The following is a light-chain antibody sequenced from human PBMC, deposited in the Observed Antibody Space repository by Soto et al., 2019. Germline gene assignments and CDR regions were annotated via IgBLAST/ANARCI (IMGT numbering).Light chain of an antibody. CDR1: QSVSTN. CDR2: AAS. J-gene: IGKJ3*01. CDR3: QEYSKWPLFP. Sequence: EIVVTQSPGILSVSPGDRATLSCRASQSVSTNLAWYQQKPGQAPTLLIYAASTRATGIPARFTGSGSGTDYTLTISSLQAEDVAVYYCQEYSKWPLFPFGPGTRVDIK. V-gene: IGKV3-15*01.